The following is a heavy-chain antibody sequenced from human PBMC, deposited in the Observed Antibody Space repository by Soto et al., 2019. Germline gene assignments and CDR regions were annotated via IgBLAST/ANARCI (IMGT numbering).Heavy chain of an antibody. CDR2: ISYDGSNK. J-gene: IGHJ4*02. CDR3: AKGTGPAWGSGGSWSFDY. D-gene: IGHD2-15*01. Sequence: QVQLVESGGGVVQPGRSLRLSCAASGFTFSSYGMHWVRQAPGKGLEWVAVISYDGSNKYYADSVKGRFTISRDNSKNTLYLQMNSLRAEDTAVYYCAKGTGPAWGSGGSWSFDYWGQGTLVTVSS. CDR1: GFTFSSYG. V-gene: IGHV3-30*18.